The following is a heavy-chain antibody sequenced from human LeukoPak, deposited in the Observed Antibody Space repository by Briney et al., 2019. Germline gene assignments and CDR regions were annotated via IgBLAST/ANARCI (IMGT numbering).Heavy chain of an antibody. V-gene: IGHV3-30*18. CDR1: GFTFSSYG. Sequence: PGRSLRLSCAASGFTFSSYGMHWVRQAPGKGLEWVAVISYDGSNKYYADSVKGRFTISRDNSKNTLYLQMNSLRAEDTAVYYCAKDLTGPIAAAGSFDYWGQGTLVTVSS. J-gene: IGHJ4*02. D-gene: IGHD6-13*01. CDR3: AKDLTGPIAAAGSFDY. CDR2: ISYDGSNK.